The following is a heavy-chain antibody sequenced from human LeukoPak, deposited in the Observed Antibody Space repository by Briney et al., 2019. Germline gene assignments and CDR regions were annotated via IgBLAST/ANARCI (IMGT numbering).Heavy chain of an antibody. V-gene: IGHV3-23*01. CDR3: AKVLAVAGYEADY. D-gene: IGHD6-19*01. CDR1: GFTFSSYW. Sequence: GGSLRLSCAASGFTFSSYWMSWVRQAPGKGLEWVSAISGSGGSTYYADSVKGRFTISRDNSKNTLYLQMNSLRAEDTAVYYCAKVLAVAGYEADYWGQGTLVTVSS. J-gene: IGHJ4*02. CDR2: ISGSGGST.